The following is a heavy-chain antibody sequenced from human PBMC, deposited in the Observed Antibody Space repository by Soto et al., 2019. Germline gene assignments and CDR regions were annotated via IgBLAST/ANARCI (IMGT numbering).Heavy chain of an antibody. CDR1: GYIFTTYW. V-gene: IGHV5-51*01. J-gene: IGHJ3*02. Sequence: PGESLEISCKGSGYIFTTYWLAWGRQMPGKGLEYMVIIYPGDSDTRYSPSFQGQVTISADKSVNTAYLQWTSLKASDTAIYYCARVRVSKTRLEDPFDIWGQGTMVTVSS. CDR3: ARVRVSKTRLEDPFDI. D-gene: IGHD3-3*01. CDR2: IYPGDSDT.